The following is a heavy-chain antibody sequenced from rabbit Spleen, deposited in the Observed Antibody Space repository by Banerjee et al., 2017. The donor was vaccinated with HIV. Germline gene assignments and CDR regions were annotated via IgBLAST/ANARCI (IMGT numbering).Heavy chain of an antibody. CDR3: ARDAGTGDYIDVYFSL. V-gene: IGHV1S40*01. Sequence: QSLEESGGDLVKPGTSLTLTCTASGLDFSSRYWICWVRQAPGRGLEWIACIYTGNGKTYYASWAKGRFTISKSSSTTVTLQMTSLTAADTATYFCARDAGTGDYIDVYFSLWGQGTLVTVS. CDR2: IYTGNGKT. D-gene: IGHD8-1*01. J-gene: IGHJ4*01. CDR1: GLDFSSRYW.